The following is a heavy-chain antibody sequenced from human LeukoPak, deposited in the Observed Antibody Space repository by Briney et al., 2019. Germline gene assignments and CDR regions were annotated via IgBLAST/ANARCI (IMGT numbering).Heavy chain of an antibody. V-gene: IGHV4-59*11. Sequence: PSEALSLTCTVSGDSITSRSYWSWIRQPPRKGLEWIGYLRHSGNTNHNSSFRGRVTFSLDTSKNQFSLILRSVTAADTAIYFCARESSTTQTNLFDYWGQGTLVTVSS. CDR1: GDSITSRSY. D-gene: IGHD1-14*01. CDR3: ARESSTTQTNLFDY. CDR2: LRHSGNT. J-gene: IGHJ4*02.